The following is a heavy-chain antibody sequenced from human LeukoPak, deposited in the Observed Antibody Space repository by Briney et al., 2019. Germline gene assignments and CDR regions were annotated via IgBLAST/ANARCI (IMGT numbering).Heavy chain of an antibody. V-gene: IGHV4-59*01. CDR3: ARETRYCSGGSCYEPFDY. Sequence: SETLSLTCTVSGGSISSYYWSWIRQPPGKGLEWTGYIYYSGSANYNPSLKSRVTISVDTSKNQFSLKVSSVTAADTAVYYCARETRYCSGGSCYEPFDYWGQGTLVTVSS. CDR2: IYYSGSA. CDR1: GGSISSYY. J-gene: IGHJ4*02. D-gene: IGHD2-15*01.